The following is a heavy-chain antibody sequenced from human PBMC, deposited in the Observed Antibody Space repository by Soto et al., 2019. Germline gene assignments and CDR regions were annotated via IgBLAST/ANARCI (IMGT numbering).Heavy chain of an antibody. J-gene: IGHJ4*02. D-gene: IGHD3-22*01. Sequence: SETVSLTCTVSGDSISSGDYYWTWFRQSPGKGPEWIGYIYYSGSTHYNPSLKSRLTMSVDTSKSQFSLKLSSVTAADTAVYYCARVPNYYDTSGYVYWGQGTLVTVS. V-gene: IGHV4-30-4*01. CDR1: GDSISSGDYY. CDR3: ARVPNYYDTSGYVY. CDR2: IYYSGST.